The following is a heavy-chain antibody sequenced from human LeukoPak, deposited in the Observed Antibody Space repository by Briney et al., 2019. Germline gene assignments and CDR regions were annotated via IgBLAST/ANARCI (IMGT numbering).Heavy chain of an antibody. CDR1: GGSISSGGYY. J-gene: IGHJ4*02. V-gene: IGHV4-31*03. CDR2: IYYSGST. D-gene: IGHD5-12*01. CDR3: ARGSWQGYHFDY. Sequence: SQTLSLTCTVSGGSISSGGYYWSWIRQHPGNGLEWIGYIYYSGSTYYNSSLKSRVTISVDTSENQFSLKLSSVTAADTAAYYCARGSWQGYHFDYWGQGTLVTVSS.